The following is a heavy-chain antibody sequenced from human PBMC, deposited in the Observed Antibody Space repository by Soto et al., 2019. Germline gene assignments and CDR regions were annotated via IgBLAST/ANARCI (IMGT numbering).Heavy chain of an antibody. V-gene: IGHV4-61*01. Sequence: SETLSLTCTASGGAVSSGSYYWSWIRQPPGKGLEWIGYIYYSGSTNYNPSLKSRVTISVDTSKNQFSLKLSSVTAADTAVYYCARGQYYYYGMDVWGQGTTVTVSS. CDR3: ARGQYYYYGMDV. J-gene: IGHJ6*02. CDR1: GGAVSSGSYY. CDR2: IYYSGST.